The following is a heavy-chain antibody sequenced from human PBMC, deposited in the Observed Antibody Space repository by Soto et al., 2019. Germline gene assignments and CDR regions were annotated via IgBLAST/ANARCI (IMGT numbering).Heavy chain of an antibody. Sequence: GSLRLSCAASGFTVSSNYMSWVRQAPGKGLEWVSVIYSGGSTYYADSVKGRFTISRHMSKNTLYLQMNSLRAEDTAGDYCARENRLGYCSGGSCYSHRNWFDPWGQGTLVTVSS. V-gene: IGHV3-53*04. D-gene: IGHD2-15*01. CDR1: GFTVSSNY. CDR2: IYSGGST. CDR3: ARENRLGYCSGGSCYSHRNWFDP. J-gene: IGHJ5*02.